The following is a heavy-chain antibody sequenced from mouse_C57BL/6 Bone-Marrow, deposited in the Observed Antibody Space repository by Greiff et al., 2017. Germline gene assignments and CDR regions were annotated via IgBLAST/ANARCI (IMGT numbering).Heavy chain of an antibody. CDR1: GYTFTSYW. Sequence: QVKLQQPGTELVKPGASVKLSCKASGYTFTSYWMHWVKPRPGQGLEWIGNLNPSNGGTNSNEKFKSKATLTVDKSSSTAYRQLSSRTSEDSAVYYCARRGSSGYVLDYWGQGTTLTVSS. CDR3: ARRGSSGYVLDY. CDR2: LNPSNGGT. J-gene: IGHJ2*01. D-gene: IGHD3-2*02. V-gene: IGHV1-53*01.